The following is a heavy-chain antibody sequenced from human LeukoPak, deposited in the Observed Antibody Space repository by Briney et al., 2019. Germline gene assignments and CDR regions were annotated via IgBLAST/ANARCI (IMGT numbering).Heavy chain of an antibody. D-gene: IGHD1-26*01. CDR3: ARDPGSIVGATGDWFDP. Sequence: GGSLRLSCAASGFTFSSYGMHWVRQAPGKGLEWVAFIRYDGSNKYYADSVKGRFTISRDNSKNTLYLQMNSLRAEDTAVYYCARDPGSIVGATGDWFDPWGQGTLVTVSS. J-gene: IGHJ5*02. CDR2: IRYDGSNK. CDR1: GFTFSSYG. V-gene: IGHV3-30*02.